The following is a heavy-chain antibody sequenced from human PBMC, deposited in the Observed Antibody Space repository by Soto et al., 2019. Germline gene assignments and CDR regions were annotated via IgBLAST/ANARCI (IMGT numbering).Heavy chain of an antibody. CDR1: GFTVSSKY. V-gene: IGHV3-23*01. CDR2: VSSSGGST. Sequence: LRLSCAASGFTVSSKYMTWVRQAPGKGLEWVSTVSSSGGSTYYADSVKGRFTIYRDNSKNTFFLQMNSLRAEDTAVYFCAKRFLEWLWALDSWGQGTLVTVSS. J-gene: IGHJ4*02. CDR3: AKRFLEWLWALDS. D-gene: IGHD3-3*01.